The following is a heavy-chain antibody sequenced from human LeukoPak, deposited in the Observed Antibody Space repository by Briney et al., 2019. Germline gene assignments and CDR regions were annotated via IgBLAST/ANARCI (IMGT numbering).Heavy chain of an antibody. Sequence: GGSLRLSCAASGLTFAGYDMSWVRQAPGKGLEWVSTISASGDNTYYAGSVKGRFTISRDNSKNTLYLQMDSLRAEDTAVYYCAKRFCSATRCFHFDYWGQGTLVTVSS. V-gene: IGHV3-23*01. CDR2: ISASGDNT. CDR3: AKRFCSATRCFHFDY. J-gene: IGHJ4*02. D-gene: IGHD2-2*01. CDR1: GLTFAGYD.